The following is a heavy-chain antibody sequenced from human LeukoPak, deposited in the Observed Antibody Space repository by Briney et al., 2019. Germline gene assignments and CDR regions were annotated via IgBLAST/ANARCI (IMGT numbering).Heavy chain of an antibody. CDR1: GFTFDEYA. CDR3: AKDLSMVFDAFNI. J-gene: IGHJ3*02. Sequence: GGSLRLSCAASGFTFDEYAMHLVRQAPGKGLEWVSLISGDGATTYYAPSVKGRVTVSRDNNKNSLFLQMNNLRTEDSALYYCAKDLSMVFDAFNIWGQGTLVTVSS. CDR2: ISGDGATT. V-gene: IGHV3-43*02. D-gene: IGHD4/OR15-4a*01.